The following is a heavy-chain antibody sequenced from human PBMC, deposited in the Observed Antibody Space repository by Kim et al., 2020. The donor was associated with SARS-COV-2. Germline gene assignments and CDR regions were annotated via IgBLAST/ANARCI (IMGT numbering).Heavy chain of an antibody. CDR2: ISYDGSNK. CDR3: ARDGNYGDYLGYFDY. D-gene: IGHD4-17*01. Sequence: GGSLRLSCAASGFTFSSYAMHWVRQAPGKGLEWVAVISYDGSNKYYADSVKGRFTISRDNSKNTLYLQMNSLRAEDTAVYYCARDGNYGDYLGYFDYWGQGTLVTVSS. J-gene: IGHJ4*02. V-gene: IGHV3-30-3*01. CDR1: GFTFSSYA.